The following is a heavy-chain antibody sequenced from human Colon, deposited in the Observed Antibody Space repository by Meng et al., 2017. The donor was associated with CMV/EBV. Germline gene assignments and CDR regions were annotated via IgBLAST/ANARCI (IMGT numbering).Heavy chain of an antibody. V-gene: IGHV3-53*01. CDR3: AAQRRAGFDS. Sequence: EVQLVESGGGRSQPGGALRLSCTASGFTVRSHYMSLVRQAPGKGLEWVSVIYSGVSTYYADSVKGRFTISGDNAENTLYLQMDSLRVDDTAVYYCAAQRRAGFDSWGQGTLVTVSS. D-gene: IGHD5-24*01. CDR1: GFTVRSHY. J-gene: IGHJ5*01. CDR2: IYSGVST.